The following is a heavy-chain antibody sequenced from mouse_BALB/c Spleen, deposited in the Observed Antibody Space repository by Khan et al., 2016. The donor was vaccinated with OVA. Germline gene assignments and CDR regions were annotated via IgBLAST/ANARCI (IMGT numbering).Heavy chain of an antibody. Sequence: QVQLQQPGAELVKPGASVRLSCKASGYTFTSYWMQWVKLRPGQGFEWIGEINPNNGGTNYNEKFKRKATLTVDTSSSTAYMQLSSPTSEGSAVYYCTIGNYPYYAMDYWGQGTSVTVSS. D-gene: IGHD2-1*01. CDR1: GYTFTSYW. CDR2: INPNNGGT. J-gene: IGHJ4*01. CDR3: TIGNYPYYAMDY. V-gene: IGHV1S81*02.